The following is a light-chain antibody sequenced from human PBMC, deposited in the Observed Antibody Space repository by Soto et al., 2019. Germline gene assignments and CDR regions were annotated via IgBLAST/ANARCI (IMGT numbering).Light chain of an antibody. J-gene: IGLJ1*01. CDR1: SSDVGGYNY. Sequence: QSALTQPPSASGSPGQSVAISCTGTSSDVGGYNYVSWYQQHPGKAPKLMIYEVNKRPSGVPDRFSGSKSGNTASLTVSGLQAEDEAAYYCSSYAGSSNVFGTGTKVTV. CDR3: SSYAGSSNV. CDR2: EVN. V-gene: IGLV2-8*01.